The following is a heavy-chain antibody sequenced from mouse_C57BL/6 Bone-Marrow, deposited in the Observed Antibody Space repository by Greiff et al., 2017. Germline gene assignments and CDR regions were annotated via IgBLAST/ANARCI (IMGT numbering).Heavy chain of an antibody. Sequence: EVKLVESGGGLVQPGGSLKLSCAASGFTFSDYGMAWVRQAPRKGPEWVAFISNLAYSIYDADTVTGRFTISRENAKNTLYLEMSSLRSEDTAMYYCARQGDGYYGNYFDYWGQGTTLTVSS. J-gene: IGHJ2*01. D-gene: IGHD2-3*01. CDR2: ISNLAYSI. CDR1: GFTFSDYG. CDR3: ARQGDGYYGNYFDY. V-gene: IGHV5-15*04.